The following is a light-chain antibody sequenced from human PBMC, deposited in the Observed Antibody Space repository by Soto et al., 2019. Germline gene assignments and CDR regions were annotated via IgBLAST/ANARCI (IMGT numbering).Light chain of an antibody. CDR1: QSISSN. CDR3: QQYGSSPRT. CDR2: RTS. J-gene: IGKJ2*01. V-gene: IGKV3-15*01. Sequence: EIVMTQSPATLSVSPGERATLSCRASQSISSNLAWYQQKPGQAPRLLMFRTSSRATGFPARFSGSGSGTEFNLTISRLEPEDFAVYYCQQYGSSPRTFGQGTKLEIK.